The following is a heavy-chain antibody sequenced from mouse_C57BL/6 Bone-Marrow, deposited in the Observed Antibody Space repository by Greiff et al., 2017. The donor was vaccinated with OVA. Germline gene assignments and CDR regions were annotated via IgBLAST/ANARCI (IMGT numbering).Heavy chain of an antibody. CDR1: GFTFSSYA. V-gene: IGHV5-4*01. Sequence: EVMLVESGGGLVKPGGSLKLSCAASGFTFSSYAMSWVRQTPEKRLEWVATISDGGSYTYYPDNVKGRFTISRDNAKNNLYLQMSHLKSEDTAMYYCARENWDPFDYWGQGTTLTVSS. CDR3: ARENWDPFDY. J-gene: IGHJ2*01. CDR2: ISDGGSYT. D-gene: IGHD4-1*01.